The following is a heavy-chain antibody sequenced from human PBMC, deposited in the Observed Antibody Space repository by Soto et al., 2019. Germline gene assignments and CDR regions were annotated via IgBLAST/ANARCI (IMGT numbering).Heavy chain of an antibody. CDR3: AREDYGDYVRDYYFDY. J-gene: IGHJ4*02. D-gene: IGHD4-17*01. CDR2: IDWDDDK. Sequence: GPTLVNATQTLTLTCTFSGFSLSTSRMCVSWIRQPPGKALEWLARIDWDDDKYYSTSLKTRLTISKDTSKNQVVLTMTNMDPVDTATYYCAREDYGDYVRDYYFDYWGQGTLVTVS. CDR1: GFSLSTSRMC. V-gene: IGHV2-70*11.